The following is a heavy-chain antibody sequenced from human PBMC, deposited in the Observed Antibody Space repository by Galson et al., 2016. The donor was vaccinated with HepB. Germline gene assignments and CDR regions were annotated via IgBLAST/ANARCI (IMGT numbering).Heavy chain of an antibody. V-gene: IGHV3-30*18. D-gene: IGHD2/OR15-2a*01. CDR3: AKRHEYCPPVGCSVDY. Sequence: SLRLSCAASGFTFSGYGMHWVRQAPGKGLEWVAADSMDGRRKWYAESVEGRFTISRDNSNNMLYLQMSSLIPDDTAVYFCAKRHEYCPPVGCSVDYWGQGTLVSASS. CDR2: DSMDGRRK. CDR1: GFTFSGYG. J-gene: IGHJ4*02.